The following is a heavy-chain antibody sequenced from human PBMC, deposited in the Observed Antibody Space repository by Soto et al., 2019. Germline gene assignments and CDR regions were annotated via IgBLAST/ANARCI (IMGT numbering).Heavy chain of an antibody. CDR1: GSAISTSSYN. CDR3: ASQQLVHYYYGMDV. V-gene: IGHV4-39*01. D-gene: IGHD6-13*01. CDR2: IYYSGST. Sequence: SETLSLTFSLSGSAISTSSYNRCWFCQPPGKGLEWIGSIYYSGSTYYNPSLKIRVTISVDTSKNQFSLKLSSVTAADTAVYYCASQQLVHYYYGMDVWGQGTTVT. J-gene: IGHJ6*02.